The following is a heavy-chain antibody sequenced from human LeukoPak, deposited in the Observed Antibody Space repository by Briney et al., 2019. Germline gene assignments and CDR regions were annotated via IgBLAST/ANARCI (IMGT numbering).Heavy chain of an antibody. CDR2: ISYDGSNK. Sequence: GGSLRCSCAASGFTFSSYAMHWVRQAPGKGLEWVAVISYDGSNKYYTDSVKGRFTISRDNSKNTLYLQMNRLRAEDTAVYYCARDADMGYSGYDWFGYWGQGTLVTVSS. J-gene: IGHJ4*02. V-gene: IGHV3-30*04. CDR1: GFTFSSYA. D-gene: IGHD5-12*01. CDR3: ARDADMGYSGYDWFGY.